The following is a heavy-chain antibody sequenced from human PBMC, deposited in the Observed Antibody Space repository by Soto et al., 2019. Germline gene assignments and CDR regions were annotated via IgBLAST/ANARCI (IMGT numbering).Heavy chain of an antibody. CDR1: GFTFSSYS. Sequence: GGSLRLSCAASGFTFSSYSMNWVRQAPGKGLEWVSSISSSSSYIYYADSVEGRFTISRDNAKNSLYLQMNSLRAEDTAVYYCAREASGSYYNEVLDYGMDVWGQGTTVTVSS. CDR3: AREASGSYYNEVLDYGMDV. J-gene: IGHJ6*02. V-gene: IGHV3-21*01. D-gene: IGHD3-10*01. CDR2: ISSSSSYI.